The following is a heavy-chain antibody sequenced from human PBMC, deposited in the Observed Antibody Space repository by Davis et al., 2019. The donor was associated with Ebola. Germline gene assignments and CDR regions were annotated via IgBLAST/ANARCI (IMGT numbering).Heavy chain of an antibody. CDR3: ARANSSSWYVSFYYYYGMDV. D-gene: IGHD6-13*01. V-gene: IGHV1-69*13. CDR2: IIPIFGTA. CDR1: GGTFSSYA. J-gene: IGHJ6*02. Sequence: SVKVSCKASGGTFSSYAISWVRQAPGQGLEWMGGIIPIFGTANYAQKFQGRVTITADESTSTAYMELSSLRSEDTAVYYCARANSSSWYVSFYYYYGMDVWGQGTTVTVSS.